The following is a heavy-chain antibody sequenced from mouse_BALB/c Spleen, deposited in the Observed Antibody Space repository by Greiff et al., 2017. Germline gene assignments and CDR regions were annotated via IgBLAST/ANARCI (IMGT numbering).Heavy chain of an antibody. Sequence: QVQLKQSGAELAKPGASVKMSCKASGYTFTSYWMHWVKQRPGQGLEWIGYINPSTGYTEYNQKFKDKATLTADKSSSTAYMQLSSLTSEDSAVYYYARGDGNYGSAREYWGQGTSDTVST. CDR3: ARGDGNYGSAREY. CDR1: GYTFTSYW. V-gene: IGHV1-7*01. J-gene: IGHJ4*01. CDR2: INPSTGYT. D-gene: IGHD2-1*01.